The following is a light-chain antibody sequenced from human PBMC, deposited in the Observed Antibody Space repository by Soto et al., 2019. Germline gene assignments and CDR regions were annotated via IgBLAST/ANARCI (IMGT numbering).Light chain of an antibody. CDR1: QSVSSN. J-gene: IGKJ1*01. CDR2: GAS. Sequence: EIVMTQSPATLSVSPGERATLSCRASQSVSSNLAWYQQKPGQAPSLLIYGASTRATGIPARFSGSGSGTEFTLTISSLQSEDFAVYYCQQYNNLPQAFGQGTKVDIK. CDR3: QQYNNLPQA. V-gene: IGKV3-15*01.